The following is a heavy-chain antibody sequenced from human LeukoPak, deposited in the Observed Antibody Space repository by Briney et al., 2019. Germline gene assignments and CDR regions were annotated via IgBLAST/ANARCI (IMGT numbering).Heavy chain of an antibody. J-gene: IGHJ3*02. D-gene: IGHD2-15*01. CDR2: VYYSGSS. CDR1: GGSLSSSSYY. V-gene: IGHV4-39*02. CDR3: ARDDIVALWAFDI. Sequence: SETLSLTCTVSGGSLSSSSYYWGWIRQPPGQGLEWIGSVYYSGSSYYTPSLKSRVTISLDTSKNHFSLKLSSVTAADTAVYYCARDDIVALWAFDIWGQGTMVTVSS.